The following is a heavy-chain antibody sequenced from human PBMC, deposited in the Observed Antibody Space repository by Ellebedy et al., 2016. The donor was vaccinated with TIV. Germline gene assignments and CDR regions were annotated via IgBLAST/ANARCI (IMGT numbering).Heavy chain of an antibody. CDR1: GGTFSSYA. Sequence: AASVKVSCKASGGTFSSYAISWARQAPGQGLEWMGWISAYNGNTNYAQKLQGRVTMTTDTSTSTAYMELRSLRSDDTAVYFCARYSGSGTYYRNGMDVWGQGTTVTVSS. J-gene: IGHJ6*02. D-gene: IGHD3-10*01. CDR3: ARYSGSGTYYRNGMDV. CDR2: ISAYNGNT. V-gene: IGHV1-18*01.